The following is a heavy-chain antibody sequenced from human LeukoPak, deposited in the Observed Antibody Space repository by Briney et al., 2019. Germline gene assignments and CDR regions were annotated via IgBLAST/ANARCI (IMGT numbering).Heavy chain of an antibody. J-gene: IGHJ4*02. CDR1: GYTFTGYY. D-gene: IGHD2-2*02. CDR2: INPNRGGT. V-gene: IGHV1-2*02. CDR3: ARGDYCSSNTCYTIDY. Sequence: ASVKVSCKASGYTFTGYYIHWVRQTPGQGLEWMGWINPNRGGTNYAQNFQGRVTMARDTSISTAYMDLSNLRSDDTAVYYCARGDYCSSNTCYTIDYWGQGTLVTVSS.